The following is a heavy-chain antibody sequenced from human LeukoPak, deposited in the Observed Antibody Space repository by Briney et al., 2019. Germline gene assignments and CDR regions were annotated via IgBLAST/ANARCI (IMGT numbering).Heavy chain of an antibody. CDR1: GFTVSSNY. D-gene: IGHD5-18*01. V-gene: IGHV3-66*01. CDR2: IYSGGTT. J-gene: IGHJ4*02. Sequence: AGGSLRLSCAAPGFTVSSNYMSWVRQAPGKGLEWVSVIYSGGTTYYADSVKGRFTISRDNSKNTLHLQMNSLRAEDTAVYYCARDQYSYAHAAHWGQGTLVTVSS. CDR3: ARDQYSYAHAAH.